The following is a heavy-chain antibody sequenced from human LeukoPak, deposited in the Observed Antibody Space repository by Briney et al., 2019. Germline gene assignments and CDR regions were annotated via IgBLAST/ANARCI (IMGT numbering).Heavy chain of an antibody. V-gene: IGHV1-46*01. CDR2: IYPRDSST. Sequence: ASVKVSCKASGYTFTSNYIHWVRQAPGQGLEWMGMIYPRDSSTSYAQKFQGRVTVTRDTSTSTVHMELSGLRSEDTAVYYCARDQGGFDYWGQGTLVTVSS. J-gene: IGHJ4*02. CDR1: GYTFTSNY. CDR3: ARDQGGFDY.